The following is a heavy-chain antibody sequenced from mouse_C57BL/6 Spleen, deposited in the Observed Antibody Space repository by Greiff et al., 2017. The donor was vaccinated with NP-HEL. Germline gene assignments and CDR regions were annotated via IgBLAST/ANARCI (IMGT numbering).Heavy chain of an antibody. CDR2: ISYDGSN. Sequence: EVKLQESGPGLVKPSQSLSLTCSVTGYSITSGYYWNWIRQFPGNKLEWMGYISYDGSNNYNPSLKNRISITRDTSKNQFFLKLNSVTTEDTATYYCARGSGLWGFDYWGQGTTLTVSS. J-gene: IGHJ2*01. CDR1: GYSITSGYY. CDR3: ARGSGLWGFDY. D-gene: IGHD1-3*01. V-gene: IGHV3-6*01.